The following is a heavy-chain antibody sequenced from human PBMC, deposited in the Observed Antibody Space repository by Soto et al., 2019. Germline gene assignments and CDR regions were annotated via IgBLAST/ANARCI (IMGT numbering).Heavy chain of an antibody. CDR3: ARGEIRFLEWLPFDT. V-gene: IGHV3-11*01. J-gene: IGHJ5*02. Sequence: MDWTGGSLRLSCAASGFTFSDYYMSWIRQAPGKGLEWVSYISSSGSIIYYADSVKGRFTISRDNAKNSLFLQMNSLRAEDTAVYYCARGEIRFLEWLPFDTWGQGTQVTVSS. D-gene: IGHD3-3*01. CDR2: ISSSGSII. CDR1: GFTFSDYY.